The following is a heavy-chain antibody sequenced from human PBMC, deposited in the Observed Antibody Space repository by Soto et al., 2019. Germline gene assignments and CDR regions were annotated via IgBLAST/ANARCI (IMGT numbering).Heavy chain of an antibody. V-gene: IGHV4-59*11. CDR3: ARRANYCSGGRCYSFAHAFDF. J-gene: IGHJ3*01. CDR1: GGSISSHY. CDR2: IYYSGST. D-gene: IGHD2-15*01. Sequence: SETLSLPCTLSGGSISSHYWNWIRQPPRKALEWIGYIYYSGSTNFNPSLKSRVTISVDTSKNQFSLKLSSVTAADTAVYYCARRANYCSGGRCYSFAHAFDFWAQGTMVNVSP.